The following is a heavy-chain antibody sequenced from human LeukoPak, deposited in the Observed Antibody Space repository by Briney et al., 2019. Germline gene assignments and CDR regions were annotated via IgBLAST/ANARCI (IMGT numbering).Heavy chain of an antibody. J-gene: IGHJ4*02. D-gene: IGHD6-19*01. Sequence: GGSLRLSCAASGFTFSSYAMSWVRQAPGKGLEWVSDITGNSYYTYYADSVKGRFTIPRDNSKNTLYLQMNSLRAEDTAVYYCAKDYSSGWFLNYWGQGTLVTVSS. CDR3: AKDYSSGWFLNY. CDR1: GFTFSSYA. CDR2: ITGNSYYT. V-gene: IGHV3-23*01.